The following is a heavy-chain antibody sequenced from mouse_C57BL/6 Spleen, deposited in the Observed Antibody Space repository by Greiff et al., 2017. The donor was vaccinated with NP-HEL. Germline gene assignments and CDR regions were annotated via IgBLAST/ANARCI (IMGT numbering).Heavy chain of an antibody. CDR1: GFTFSDYG. CDR3: ARTGINWYFDV. D-gene: IGHD4-1*01. Sequence: EVQLVESGGGLVKPGGSLKLSCAASGFTFSDYGMHWVRQAPEKGLEWVAYISSGSSTIYYADTVKGRFTISSDNAKNTLFLQMTSLRSEDTAMYYCARTGINWYFDVWGTGTTVTVSS. V-gene: IGHV5-17*01. CDR2: ISSGSSTI. J-gene: IGHJ1*03.